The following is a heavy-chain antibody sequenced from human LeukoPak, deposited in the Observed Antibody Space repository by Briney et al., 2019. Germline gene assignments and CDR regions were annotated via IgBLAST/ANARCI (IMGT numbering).Heavy chain of an antibody. Sequence: SGGSLRLSCAASGFTFSSYETNWVRQGPGKGLEWVSYISSSGTTKYYADSVKGRFTLSRDNAKKSLSLQMNSLRAEDTAIYYCARSNRDAFDMWGQGTVVTVSS. CDR1: GFTFSSYE. CDR2: ISSSGTTK. D-gene: IGHD2/OR15-2a*01. V-gene: IGHV3-48*03. CDR3: ARSNRDAFDM. J-gene: IGHJ3*02.